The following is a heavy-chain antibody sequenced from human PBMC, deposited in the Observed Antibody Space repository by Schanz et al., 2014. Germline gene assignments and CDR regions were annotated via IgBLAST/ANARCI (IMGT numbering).Heavy chain of an antibody. CDR3: ARDGGRDGYNLAFDV. Sequence: EVQLVESGGGLIQPGGSLRLSCAVSGFTVNTNYMSWVRQAPWKGLEWISSMYIPLGSTQYADSVKGRFIISRDSSKNTLFLQMNSLRAEDTAVYFCARDGGRDGYNLAFDVWGQGTLVTVSS. CDR2: MYIPLGST. D-gene: IGHD5-12*01. V-gene: IGHV3-53*01. J-gene: IGHJ3*01. CDR1: GFTVNTNY.